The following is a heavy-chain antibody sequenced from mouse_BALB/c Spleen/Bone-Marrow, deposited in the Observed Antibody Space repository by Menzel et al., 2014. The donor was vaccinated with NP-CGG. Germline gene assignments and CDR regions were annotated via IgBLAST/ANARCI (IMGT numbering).Heavy chain of an antibody. J-gene: IGHJ3*01. CDR2: IDPSDSET. V-gene: IGHV1S127*01. CDR1: GYSFTSYW. CDR3: SHSSRAY. D-gene: IGHD1-1*01. Sequence: VQLQQSGPQLVRPGASVKISCKASGYSFTSYWMHWVKQRPGQGLEWIGMIDPSDSETRLNQKFKDKATLTVDKSSSTAYMQLSSPTSEDSALYYCSHSSRAYWGQGTLVTVSA.